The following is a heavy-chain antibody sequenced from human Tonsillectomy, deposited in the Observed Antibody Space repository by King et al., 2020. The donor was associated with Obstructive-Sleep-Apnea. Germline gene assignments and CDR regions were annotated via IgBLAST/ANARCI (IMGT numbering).Heavy chain of an antibody. V-gene: IGHV3-23*04. Sequence: VQLVESGGGMVQPGGSLRLSCLASGFTFSNYAISWVRQAPGKGLEWVSAINTLGTTFYAGSVRGRFTISRDNSKYTVNLQVNSLRAEDTALYYCAKEGGGSGVYWVDSWGQGTLVTVAS. CDR2: INTLGTT. D-gene: IGHD3-10*01. CDR1: GFTFSNYA. CDR3: AKEGGGSGVYWVDS. J-gene: IGHJ5*01.